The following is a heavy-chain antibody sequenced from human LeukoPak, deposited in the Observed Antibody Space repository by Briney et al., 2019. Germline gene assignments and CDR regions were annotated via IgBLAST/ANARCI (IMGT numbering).Heavy chain of an antibody. V-gene: IGHV1-2*06. D-gene: IGHD5/OR15-5a*01. CDR1: GYTFTGYY. J-gene: IGHJ4*02. CDR3: ARDASVSADY. CDR2: IDPNSGGT. Sequence: GASVKVSCKASGYTFTGYYMHWVRQAPGQGLEWMGRIDPNSGGTSYAQNFQGRVTVTRDTSISTAYMELTRLTSDDTAVYYCARDASVSADYWGQGTLVTVSS.